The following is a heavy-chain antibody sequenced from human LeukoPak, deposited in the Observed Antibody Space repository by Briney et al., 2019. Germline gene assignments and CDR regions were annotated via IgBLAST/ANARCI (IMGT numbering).Heavy chain of an antibody. V-gene: IGHV1-8*01. CDR1: GYPFTIYD. D-gene: IGHD1-7*01. CDR3: ARGRQSEL. Sequence: ASVKVSCKASGYPFTIYDINWVRQAAGQGLEWVGWINPMGMRAYAQKFQGRVSMTTSTSINTAYMELSSLRSDDTAVYYCARGRQSELWGQGTLVTVSS. CDR2: INPMGMR. J-gene: IGHJ4*02.